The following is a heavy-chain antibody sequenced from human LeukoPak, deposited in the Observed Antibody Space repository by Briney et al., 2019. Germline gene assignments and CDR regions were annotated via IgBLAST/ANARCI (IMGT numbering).Heavy chain of an antibody. D-gene: IGHD2-2*01. J-gene: IGHJ4*02. Sequence: GGSLRLSCAASGFTFSSYAMTWVRQAPDKGLEWVSAISGSDGSTYYADSVKGRFTISRDDSQNTLYLQMNSLSAEDTAVYYCAKAQTSGGANCYALDYWGQGTLVTVSS. CDR2: ISGSDGST. CDR3: AKAQTSGGANCYALDY. CDR1: GFTFSSYA. V-gene: IGHV3-23*01.